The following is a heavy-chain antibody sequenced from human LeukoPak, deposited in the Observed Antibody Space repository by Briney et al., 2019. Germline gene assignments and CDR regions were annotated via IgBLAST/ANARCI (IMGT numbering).Heavy chain of an antibody. CDR3: ARTPYCGGDCYVDY. J-gene: IGHJ4*02. D-gene: IGHD2-21*02. CDR2: IDWDDDK. V-gene: IGHV2-70*04. CDR1: GFSLSTSGMR. Sequence: SGPALVKPTQTLTLTCTFSGFSLSTSGMRVSWIHQPPWKALEWLARIDWDDDKFYSTSLKTRLTISKDTSKNQVVLTMTNMDPVDTATYYCARTPYCGGDCYVDYWGQGTLVTVSS.